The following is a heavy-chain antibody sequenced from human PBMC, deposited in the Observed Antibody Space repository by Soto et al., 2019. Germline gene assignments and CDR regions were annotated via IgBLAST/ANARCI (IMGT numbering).Heavy chain of an antibody. Sequence: QVQLVQSGAEVKKPGSSVKVSCKASGGTFSSYAISWVRQAPGQGLEWMGGIIPIFGTANYAQKFQGRVAITADESTSTAYRELGSLRSEYMAVYHCAGGRGGYSYGALFYWRQGTLLTVSS. J-gene: IGHJ4*02. D-gene: IGHD5-18*01. CDR3: AGGRGGYSYGALFY. CDR2: IIPIFGTA. V-gene: IGHV1-69*01. CDR1: GGTFSSYA.